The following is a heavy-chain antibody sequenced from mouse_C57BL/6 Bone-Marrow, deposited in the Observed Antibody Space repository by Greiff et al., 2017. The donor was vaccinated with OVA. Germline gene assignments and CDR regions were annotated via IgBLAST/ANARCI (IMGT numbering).Heavy chain of an antibody. CDR1: FSPFPLSF. CDR2: IYPRSGNT. CDR3: ARRITTVVAPFDY. V-gene: IGHV1-81*01. J-gene: IGHJ2*01. D-gene: IGHD1-1*01. Sequence: PLQQPCPSLSLPVSSFPLSFTSSFSPFPLSFLLFFHHPTLHFLYWILDIYPRSGNTYYNEKFKGKATLTADKSSSTAYMELRSLTSEDSAVYFCARRITTVVAPFDYWGQGTTLTVSS.